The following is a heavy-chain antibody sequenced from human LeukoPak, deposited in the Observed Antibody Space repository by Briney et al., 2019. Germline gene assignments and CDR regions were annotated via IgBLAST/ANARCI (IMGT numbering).Heavy chain of an antibody. CDR1: GYTFTGYH. V-gene: IGHV1-2*06. D-gene: IGHD6-19*01. CDR2: INPNSGGT. J-gene: IGHJ3*02. CDR3: ARQRSGWSYDAFDI. Sequence: ASVKVSCKASGYTFTGYHMHWVRQAPGQGLEWMGRINPNSGGTTYAQEFQGRVTMTRDTSISTACMVLSRLRSDDTAVFYCARQRSGWSYDAFDIWGQGTMVTVSS.